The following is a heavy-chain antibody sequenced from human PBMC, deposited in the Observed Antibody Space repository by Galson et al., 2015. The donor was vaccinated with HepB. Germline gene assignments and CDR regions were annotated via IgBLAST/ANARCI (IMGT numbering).Heavy chain of an antibody. V-gene: IGHV3-23*01. J-gene: IGHJ6*01. CDR1: GFNFHYYA. CDR2: ISGVGDSS. CDR3: AKDKDRNEWNDYGMDI. Sequence: SLRLSCAASGFNFHYYAMTWVRQAPGKGLEWVSAISGVGDSSYYADSVKGRFTISRDNSKNTLYLQMNTLRAEDTAVYYCAKDKDRNEWNDYGMDIWGQGTTVTVSS. D-gene: IGHD1-1*01.